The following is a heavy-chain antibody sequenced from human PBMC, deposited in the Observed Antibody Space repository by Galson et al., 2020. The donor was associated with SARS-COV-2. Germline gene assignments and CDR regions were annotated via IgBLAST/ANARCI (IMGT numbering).Heavy chain of an antibody. CDR3: ARLHYGEYAPEAFDI. CDR2: ISPRGAT. D-gene: IGHD4-17*01. Sequence: SETLSLTCAVSGTSISSGSYSWTCIRQPPGKGLEWIGNISPRGATYYNPSLKSRVTISGDRSKNQFSLRLSSVTAADTAVYYCARLHYGEYAPEAFDIWGPGTRVTVAS. J-gene: IGHJ3*02. V-gene: IGHV4-30-2*01. CDR1: GTSISSGSYS.